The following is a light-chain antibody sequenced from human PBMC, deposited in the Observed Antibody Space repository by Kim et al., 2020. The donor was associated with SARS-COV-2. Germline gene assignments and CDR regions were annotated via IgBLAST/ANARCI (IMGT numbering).Light chain of an antibody. J-gene: IGKJ4*01. CDR1: QTISTTT. Sequence: ESVTLYCRGSQTISTTTLNWYQQRHGQAPRLLIYGASTRATGIPDRVRGSGSGTDFTLTIRGLEPEDVAVYCCQQYGNSPALTFGGGTKVDIK. V-gene: IGKV3-20*01. CDR3: QQYGNSPALT. CDR2: GAS.